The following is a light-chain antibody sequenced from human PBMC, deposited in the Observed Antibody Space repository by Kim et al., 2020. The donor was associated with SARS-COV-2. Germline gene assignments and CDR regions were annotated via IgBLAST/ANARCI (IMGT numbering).Light chain of an antibody. J-gene: IGLJ2*01. CDR2: GQN. Sequence: ALGTTVRITCQGASIRSYFPTWYQQQPGQAPVLVIYGQNNRPSEIPDRFSGSTSGSTASLTITGAQAEDEADYYCNSRDSSGTHVIFGGGTQLTVL. V-gene: IGLV3-19*01. CDR1: SIRSYF. CDR3: NSRDSSGTHVI.